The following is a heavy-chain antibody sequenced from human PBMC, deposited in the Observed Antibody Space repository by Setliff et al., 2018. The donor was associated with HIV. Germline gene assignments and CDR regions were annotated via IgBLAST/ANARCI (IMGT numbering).Heavy chain of an antibody. CDR3: ARGGREYGVNYYYYYMDV. D-gene: IGHD3-10*01. CDR2: IYTSGST. J-gene: IGHJ6*03. CDR1: GGSISNGYYY. Sequence: PSETLSLTCTVSGGSISNGYYYWSWIRQPAGKGLEWIGHIYTSGSTKYNPSLKSRVTISVDTSKNQFSLKLSSVTAADTAVYYCARGGREYGVNYYYYYMDVWGKGTTVT. V-gene: IGHV4-61*09.